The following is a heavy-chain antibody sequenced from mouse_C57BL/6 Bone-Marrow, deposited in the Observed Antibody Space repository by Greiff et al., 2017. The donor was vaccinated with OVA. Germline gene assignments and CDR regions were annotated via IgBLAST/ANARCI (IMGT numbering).Heavy chain of an antibody. CDR3: AREDYYYGSSPWFAY. CDR2: IDPNSGGT. Sequence: QVHVKQPGAELVKPGASVKLSCKASGYTFTSYWMHWVKQRPGRGLEWIGRIDPNSGGTKYNEKFKSQATLTVDKPSSTAYMQLSSLTSEDSAVYYCAREDYYYGSSPWFAYWGQGTLVTVSA. D-gene: IGHD1-1*01. V-gene: IGHV1-72*01. CDR1: GYTFTSYW. J-gene: IGHJ3*01.